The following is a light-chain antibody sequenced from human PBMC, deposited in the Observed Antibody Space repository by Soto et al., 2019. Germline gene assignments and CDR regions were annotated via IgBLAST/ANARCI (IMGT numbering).Light chain of an antibody. CDR1: QTVTSNY. CDR3: QHYGSSPR. CDR2: GAS. Sequence: EIVLTQSPGTLSLSPGERATLSCRASQTVTSNYLAWYQQKPGQAPRLLIYGASSRLSDIPERFSGSGSGTDFSLTISRLEPEDFAVYFCQHYGSSPRFGQGTKVEI. J-gene: IGKJ1*01. V-gene: IGKV3-20*01.